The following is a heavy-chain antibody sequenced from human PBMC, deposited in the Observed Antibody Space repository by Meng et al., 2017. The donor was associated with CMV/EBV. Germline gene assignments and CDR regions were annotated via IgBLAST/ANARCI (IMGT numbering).Heavy chain of an antibody. CDR2: ISSSGSTI. CDR1: GFTFSSYE. V-gene: IGHV3-48*03. D-gene: IGHD3-3*01. CDR3: ARASYDFWSGSTDY. Sequence: GESLKISCAASGFTFSSYEMNWVRQAPGKGLEWVSYISSSGSTIYYADSVKGRFTISRDNAKNSLYLQMSSLRAEDTAVYYCARASYDFWSGSTDYWGQGTLVTVSS. J-gene: IGHJ4*02.